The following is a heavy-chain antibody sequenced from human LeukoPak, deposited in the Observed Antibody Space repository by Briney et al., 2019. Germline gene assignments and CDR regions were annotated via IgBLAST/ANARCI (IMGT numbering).Heavy chain of an antibody. D-gene: IGHD3-22*01. CDR2: IYYSGST. CDR1: GGSISSYY. CDR3: ARRDNYDSSGLGY. Sequence: SETLSLTCTVSGGSISSYYWSWIRQPPGKGLEWIGYIYYSGSTNYNPSLKSRVTISVDTSKNQFSLKLSSVTAADTAVYYCARRDNYDSSGLGYWGQGTLVTVSS. J-gene: IGHJ4*02. V-gene: IGHV4-59*12.